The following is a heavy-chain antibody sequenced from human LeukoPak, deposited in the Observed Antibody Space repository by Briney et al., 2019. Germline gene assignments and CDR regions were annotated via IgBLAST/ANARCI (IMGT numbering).Heavy chain of an antibody. CDR1: GGSCSGYY. Sequence: PSETLSLTCAVYGGSCSGYYWSWIRQPPGKGLEWIGEINHSGSTNYNPSLKSRVTISVDTSKNQFSLKLSSVTAAGTAVYYCARGPSHYYDSSGYYFYWGQGTLVTVSS. V-gene: IGHV4-34*01. D-gene: IGHD3-22*01. CDR2: INHSGST. CDR3: ARGPSHYYDSSGYYFY. J-gene: IGHJ4*02.